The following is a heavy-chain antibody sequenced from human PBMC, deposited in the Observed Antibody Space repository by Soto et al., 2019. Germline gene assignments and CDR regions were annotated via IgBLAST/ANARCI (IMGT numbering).Heavy chain of an antibody. CDR1: GFTFSTYP. D-gene: IGHD1-26*01. V-gene: IGHV3-23*01. CDR2: IHGSGETT. Sequence: EEQLLESGGGLVQPGGSLRLSCAASGFTFSTYPMTWVRQAPGKGLEWVSSIHGSGETTYYAESVKGRFIISRDNYKNTLYLQMNSLRVDDTSVYFFARRSSGSYYAAFDVWGQGTVVTVSS. CDR3: ARRSSGSYYAAFDV. J-gene: IGHJ3*01.